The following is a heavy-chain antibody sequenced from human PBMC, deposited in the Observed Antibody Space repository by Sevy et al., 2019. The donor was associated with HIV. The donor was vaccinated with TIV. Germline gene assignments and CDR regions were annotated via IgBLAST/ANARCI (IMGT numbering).Heavy chain of an antibody. CDR1: GFAFSSHA. Sequence: GESLKISCAASGFAFSSHAMHWVRQAPGKGLEWVAVISYEGTETFYAASVEGRFTISRDNSKNMLSLQINSLRAEDTAVYFCARDGGYSIKWYPLYWGHGTLVTVSS. J-gene: IGHJ4*01. CDR2: ISYEGTET. D-gene: IGHD6-13*01. CDR3: ARDGGYSIKWYPLY. V-gene: IGHV3-30-3*01.